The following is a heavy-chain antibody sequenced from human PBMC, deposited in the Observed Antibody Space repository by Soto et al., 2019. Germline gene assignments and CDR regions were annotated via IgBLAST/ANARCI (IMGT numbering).Heavy chain of an antibody. Sequence: QLQLQESGPGLVKPSETLSLTCTVSGGSISSSSYYWGWIRQPPGKGLEWIGSIYYSGSTYYNPSLKSCVTIAEDTSKNQFSLMLSSVTAADAAVYYCARLDYTFDYWGQGTLVTVSS. D-gene: IGHD4-4*01. CDR1: GGSISSSSYY. CDR3: ARLDYTFDY. J-gene: IGHJ4*02. CDR2: IYYSGST. V-gene: IGHV4-39*01.